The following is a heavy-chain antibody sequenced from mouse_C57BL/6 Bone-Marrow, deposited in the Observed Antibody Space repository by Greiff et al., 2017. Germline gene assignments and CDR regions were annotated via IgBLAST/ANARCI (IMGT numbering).Heavy chain of an antibody. J-gene: IGHJ1*03. CDR3: ARHRGSSVYWYFDF. CDR2: INSDGGST. Sequence: DVKLVESGGGLVQPGESLKLSCESNEYDFPSHDMSWVRKTPEKRLELVAAINSDGGSTYYPDTMERRFTIPRDNTKKTLYLQMSSLRSEDTALYYCARHRGSSVYWYFDFWGIGTTVTVSS. D-gene: IGHD1-1*01. CDR1: EYDFPSHD. V-gene: IGHV5-2*01.